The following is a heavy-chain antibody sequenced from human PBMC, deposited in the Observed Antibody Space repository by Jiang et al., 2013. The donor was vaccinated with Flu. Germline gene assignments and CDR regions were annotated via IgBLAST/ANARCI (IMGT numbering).Heavy chain of an antibody. Sequence: VQLLESGGGLVQPGGSLRLSCAASGFTFSSSVMSWVRQAPGKGLEWVSLISNSGGSTSYADSVKGRFTISRDNSKNTMFLQMNTLRADDTAVYYCAKDSSFDPWGQGTLVTVSS. V-gene: IGHV3-23*01. CDR1: GFTFSSSV. CDR2: ISNSGGST. J-gene: IGHJ5*02. CDR3: AKDSSFDP.